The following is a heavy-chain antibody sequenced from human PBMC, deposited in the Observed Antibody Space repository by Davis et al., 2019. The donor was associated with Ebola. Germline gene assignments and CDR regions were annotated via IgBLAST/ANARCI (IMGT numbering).Heavy chain of an antibody. J-gene: IGHJ4*02. D-gene: IGHD4-11*01. CDR3: AKTIPYRNSYYFDY. V-gene: IGHV3-9*01. CDR2: ISWSSGSI. Sequence: GGSLRLSCAASGFTFDDYAMHWVRQAPGKGLEWVSGISWSSGSIGYADSVKGRFTISRDNAKNSLYLQMNSLRAEDTALYYCAKTIPYRNSYYFDYWGRGTLVTVSS. CDR1: GFTFDDYA.